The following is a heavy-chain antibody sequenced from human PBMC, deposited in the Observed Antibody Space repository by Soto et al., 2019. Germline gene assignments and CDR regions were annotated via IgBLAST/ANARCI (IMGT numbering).Heavy chain of an antibody. CDR1: GYTFTSYY. CDR2: INPSGGST. V-gene: IGHV1-46*01. D-gene: IGHD2-15*01. J-gene: IGHJ5*02. Sequence: ASVKVSCKASGYTFTSYYMHWVLQAPGQGLEWMGIINPSGGSTSYAQKFQGRVTMTRDTSTSTVYMELSSLRSEDTAVYYCARASPSIVVVAAGGFDPWGQGTLVTVSS. CDR3: ARASPSIVVVAAGGFDP.